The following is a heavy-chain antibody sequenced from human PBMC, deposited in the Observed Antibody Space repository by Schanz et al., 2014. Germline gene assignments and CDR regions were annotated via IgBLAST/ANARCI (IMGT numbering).Heavy chain of an antibody. J-gene: IGHJ4*02. Sequence: EVQLVQSGGGLVQPGGSLRLSCAASGFTFSSYWMHWVRQAPGKGLEWVSSFNDGGVNKYYADSVKGRFTISRDNSKNTLYLQMNSLRPGDTAVYYCARESSNDIVLVPGAVFDHWGQGILVTVSS. CDR1: GFTFSSYW. V-gene: IGHV3-74*01. CDR3: ARESSNDIVLVPGAVFDH. CDR2: FNDGGVNK. D-gene: IGHD2-2*01.